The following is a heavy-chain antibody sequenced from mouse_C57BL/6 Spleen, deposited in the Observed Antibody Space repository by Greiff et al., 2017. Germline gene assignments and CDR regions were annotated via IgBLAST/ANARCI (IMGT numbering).Heavy chain of an antibody. CDR3: AGDLY. CDR1: GFTFSSYG. Sequence: EVQGVESGGDLVKPGGSLKLSCAASGFTFSSYGMSWVRQTPDKRLEWVATISSGGSYTYYPDSVKGRFTISRDNAKNTLYLQMSSLKSEDTAMYYCAGDLYWGQGTLVTVSA. V-gene: IGHV5-6*01. J-gene: IGHJ3*01. CDR2: ISSGGSYT.